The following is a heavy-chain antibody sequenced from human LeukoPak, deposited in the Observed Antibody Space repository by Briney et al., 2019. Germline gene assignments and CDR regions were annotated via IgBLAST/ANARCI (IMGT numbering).Heavy chain of an antibody. CDR3: ASSYGSGSRYNWFDP. CDR2: IIPIFGTA. D-gene: IGHD3-10*01. Sequence: SVKVSCKASGGTFSSYAISWVRQAPGQGLEWMGGIIPIFGTANYAQKFQGRVTITADESTSTAYMELSSLRSEDTAVYYCASSYGSGSRYNWFDPWGQGTLVTVSS. J-gene: IGHJ5*02. V-gene: IGHV1-69*01. CDR1: GGTFSSYA.